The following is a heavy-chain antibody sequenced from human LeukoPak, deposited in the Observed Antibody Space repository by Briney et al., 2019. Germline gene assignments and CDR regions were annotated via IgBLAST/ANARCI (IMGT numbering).Heavy chain of an antibody. CDR3: ARGYGEPGIDY. V-gene: IGHV3-21*01. CDR2: ISSSSSYI. J-gene: IGHJ4*02. D-gene: IGHD4-17*01. Sequence: GGSLRLSCAASGFTFSSYSMNWVRQAPGKGLEWVSSISSSSSYIYYADSAKGRFTISRDNAKNSLYLQMNSLRAEDTAVYYCARGYGEPGIDYWGQGTLVTVSS. CDR1: GFTFSSYS.